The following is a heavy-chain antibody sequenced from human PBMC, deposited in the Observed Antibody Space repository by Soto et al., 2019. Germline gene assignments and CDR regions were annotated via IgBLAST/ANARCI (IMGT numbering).Heavy chain of an antibody. D-gene: IGHD6-13*01. CDR3: ARGNLAAVYYYYMDV. CDR1: GYTFTGYY. CDR2: INPNSGGT. Sequence: ASVKVSCKASGYTFTGYYMHWVRQAPGQGLEWMGWINPNSGGTNYAQKFQGWVTMTRDTSISTAYMELSRLRSDDTAVYYCARGNLAAVYYYYMDVWGKGTTVTVSS. V-gene: IGHV1-2*04. J-gene: IGHJ6*03.